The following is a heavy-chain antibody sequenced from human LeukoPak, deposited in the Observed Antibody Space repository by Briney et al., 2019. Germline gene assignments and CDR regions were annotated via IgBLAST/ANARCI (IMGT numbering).Heavy chain of an antibody. J-gene: IGHJ6*03. Sequence: PGGSLRLSCAASGFTFSSYAMSWVRQAPGKGLEWVSAISGSGGSTYYADSVKGRFTISRDNSKNTLYLQMNSLRAEDTAVYYCAGLPTPYYYYYYMDVWGKGTTVAVSS. CDR1: GFTFSSYA. V-gene: IGHV3-23*01. CDR2: ISGSGGST. D-gene: IGHD5-12*01. CDR3: AGLPTPYYYYYYMDV.